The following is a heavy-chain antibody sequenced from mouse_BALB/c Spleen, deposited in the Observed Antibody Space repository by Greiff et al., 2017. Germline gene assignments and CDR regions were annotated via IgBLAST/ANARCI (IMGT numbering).Heavy chain of an antibody. CDR1: GFSLTGYG. V-gene: IGHV2-6-7*01. CDR2: IWGDGST. Sequence: VQLKESGPGLVAPSQSLSITCTVSGFSLTGYGVNWVRQPPGKGLEWLGMIWGDGSTDYNSALKSRLSISKDNSKSQVFLKMNSLQTDDTARYYCARDRGSYGFPHYYAMDYWGQGTSVTVSS. D-gene: IGHD1-1*01. J-gene: IGHJ4*01. CDR3: ARDRGSYGFPHYYAMDY.